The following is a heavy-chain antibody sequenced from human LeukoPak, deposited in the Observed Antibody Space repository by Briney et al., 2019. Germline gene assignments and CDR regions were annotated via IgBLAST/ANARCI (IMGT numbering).Heavy chain of an antibody. Sequence: SETLSLTCAVSGGSISSGGYSWSWIRQPPGKGLEWIGYIYHSGSTYYNPSLKSRVTISVDRSKNQFSLKLSSVTAADTAVYYCARADSVGNYIDYWGQGTLVTVSS. D-gene: IGHD2-15*01. V-gene: IGHV4-30-2*01. J-gene: IGHJ4*02. CDR3: ARADSVGNYIDY. CDR1: GGSISSGGYS. CDR2: IYHSGST.